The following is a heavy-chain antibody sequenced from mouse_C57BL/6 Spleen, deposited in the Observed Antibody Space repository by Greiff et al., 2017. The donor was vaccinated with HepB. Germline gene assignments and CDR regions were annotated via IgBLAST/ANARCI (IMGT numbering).Heavy chain of an antibody. CDR1: GYAFSSSW. CDR2: IYPGDGDT. Sequence: VQLKESGPELVKPGASVKISCKASGYAFSSSWMNWVKQRPGKGLEWIGRIYPGDGDTNYNGKFKGKATLTADKSSSTAYMQLSSLTSEDSAVYFCARGPFDYLDYWGQGTTLTVSS. CDR3: ARGPFDYLDY. V-gene: IGHV1-82*01. J-gene: IGHJ2*01.